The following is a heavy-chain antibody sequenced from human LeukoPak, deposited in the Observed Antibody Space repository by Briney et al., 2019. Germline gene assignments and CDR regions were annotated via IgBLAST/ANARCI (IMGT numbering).Heavy chain of an antibody. CDR1: GGSISSGGYS. Sequence: NPSQTLSLTCAVSGGSISSGGYSWSWIRQPAGKGLEWIGYIYHSGSTYYNPSLKSRVTISVDRSKNQFSLKLSSVTAADTAVYYCARVCGGDCYRAFDIWGQGTIVTVSS. CDR2: IYHSGST. CDR3: ARVCGGDCYRAFDI. D-gene: IGHD2-21*02. J-gene: IGHJ3*02. V-gene: IGHV4-30-2*01.